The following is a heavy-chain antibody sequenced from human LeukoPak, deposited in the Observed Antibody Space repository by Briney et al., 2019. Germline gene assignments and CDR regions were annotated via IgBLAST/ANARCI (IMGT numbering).Heavy chain of an antibody. Sequence: GASVKVSCTASGGTFSSYAISWVRQAPGQGLEWMGRIIPILGIANYAQKFQGRVTITADKSTSTAYMELSSLRSEDTAVYYCARDTFGGVIVPHDYWGQGTLVTVSS. CDR3: ARDTFGGVIVPHDY. CDR1: GGTFSSYA. D-gene: IGHD3-16*02. V-gene: IGHV1-69*04. CDR2: IIPILGIA. J-gene: IGHJ4*02.